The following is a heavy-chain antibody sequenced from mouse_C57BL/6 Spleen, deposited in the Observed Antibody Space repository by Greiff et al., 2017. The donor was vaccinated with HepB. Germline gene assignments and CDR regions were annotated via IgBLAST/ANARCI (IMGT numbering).Heavy chain of an antibody. D-gene: IGHD1-1*02. J-gene: IGHJ2*01. V-gene: IGHV1-15*01. CDR2: IDPETGGT. CDR3: TRWWLPYYFDY. CDR1: GYTFTDYE. Sequence: VHLVESGAELVRPGASVTLSCKASGYTFTDYEMHWVKQTPVHGLEWIGAIDPETGGTAYNQKFKGKAILTADKSSSTAYMELRSLTSEDSAVYYCTRWWLPYYFDYWGQGTTLTVSS.